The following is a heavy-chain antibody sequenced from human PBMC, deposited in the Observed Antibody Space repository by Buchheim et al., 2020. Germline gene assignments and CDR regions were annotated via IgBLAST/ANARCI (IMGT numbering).Heavy chain of an antibody. CDR2: IYPGDSGT. J-gene: IGHJ6*03. CDR1: GYSFISYW. Sequence: EVQLAQSGAEVKKPGESLKISCKGSGYSFISYWIGWVRQMPGKGLEWMGIIYPGDSGTRYSPSFQGQVTISADKSISTAYLHWSNLKASDTAMYYCARRSAAGKSDYYYYYMDVWGKGTT. V-gene: IGHV5-51*01. D-gene: IGHD6-13*01. CDR3: ARRSAAGKSDYYYYYMDV.